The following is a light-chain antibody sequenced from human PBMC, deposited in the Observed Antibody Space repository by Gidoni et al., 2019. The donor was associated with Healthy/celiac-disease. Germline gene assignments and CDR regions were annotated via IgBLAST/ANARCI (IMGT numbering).Light chain of an antibody. CDR3: QQRSNWPPALT. V-gene: IGKV3-11*01. Sequence: EILLTQSPATLSLSPGERATLSCRASQSVSSSLAWYQQKPAQAPRRLIYDTANRAPGIPARFSGSGSGTDFTLTISSLEPEDFAVYYCQQRSNWPPALTFGGGTKVEIK. CDR1: QSVSSS. CDR2: DTA. J-gene: IGKJ4*01.